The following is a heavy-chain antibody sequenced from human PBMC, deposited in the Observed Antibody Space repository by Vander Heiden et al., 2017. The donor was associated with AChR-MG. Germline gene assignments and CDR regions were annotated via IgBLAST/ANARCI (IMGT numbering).Heavy chain of an antibody. CDR2: ISGRDGTT. CDR1: GFTFSSYA. CDR3: AKRVGYSSGWYAFDI. D-gene: IGHD6-19*01. J-gene: IGHJ3*02. V-gene: IGHV3-23*01. Sequence: EVQLLESGGGLIQPGGSLRLSCAASGFTFSSYAMSWVRQAPGKGLEWVSAISGRDGTTYYADSVKGRFTISRDNSKNTLYLHMNSLRAEDTAVYYCAKRVGYSSGWYAFDIWGQGTMVTVSS.